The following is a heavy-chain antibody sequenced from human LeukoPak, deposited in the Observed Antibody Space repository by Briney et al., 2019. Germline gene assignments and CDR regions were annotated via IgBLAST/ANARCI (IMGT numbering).Heavy chain of an antibody. CDR2: MYHSGIT. D-gene: IGHD3-10*01. CDR3: ARLTPGKNWFDP. CDR1: GYSINSAFY. V-gene: IGHV4-38-2*02. Sequence: SETLSLTCTVSGYSINSAFYWGWIRQPPGKGLEWIGTMYHSGITYYNLSLKSRVTISVDTSKNQFSLKLNSVTAADTAVYYCARLTPGKNWFDPWGHGTLVTVSS. J-gene: IGHJ5*02.